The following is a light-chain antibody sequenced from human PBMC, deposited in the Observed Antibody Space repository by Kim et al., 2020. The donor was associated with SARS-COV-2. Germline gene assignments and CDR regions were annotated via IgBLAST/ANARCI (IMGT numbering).Light chain of an antibody. J-gene: IGLJ1*01. CDR1: IRDVVSYNY. V-gene: IGLV2-14*03. CDR3: SSFTSSDTYV. Sequence: QSLTTPSTGTIRDVVSYNYVSWYQQHPDKAPKVMIYDVNNRPSGVSNRFSGSKSGNTASLTISGLQAEDEADYYCSSFTSSDTYVFGTGTKVTVL. CDR2: DVN.